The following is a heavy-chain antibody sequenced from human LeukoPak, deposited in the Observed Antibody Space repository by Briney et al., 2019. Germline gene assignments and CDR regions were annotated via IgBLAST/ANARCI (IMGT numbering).Heavy chain of an antibody. J-gene: IGHJ5*02. CDR2: IYYSGST. Sequence: SETLSLTCVVSGDSISNYYWSWIRQPPGRGLEWIGYIYYSGSTNYNPSLKSRVTISVDTSKNQFSLKLSSVTAADTAVYYCARHYHLWFGELSGWFDPWGQGTLVTVSS. CDR1: GDSISNYY. V-gene: IGHV4-59*01. CDR3: ARHYHLWFGELSGWFDP. D-gene: IGHD3-10*01.